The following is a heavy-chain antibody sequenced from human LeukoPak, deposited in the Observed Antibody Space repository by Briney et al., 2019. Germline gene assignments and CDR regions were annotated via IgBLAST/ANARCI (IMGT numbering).Heavy chain of an antibody. CDR1: GFTFSSYG. D-gene: IGHD3-22*01. CDR3: AKIPYDSSGYYFKDAFDI. CDR2: IRYDGSNK. V-gene: IGHV3-30*02. J-gene: IGHJ3*02. Sequence: GGSLRLSCAASGFTFSSYGMHWVRQAPGKGLEWVAFIRYDGSNKYYADSVKGRFTISRDNSKNTLYLQMNSLRAEDTAVYYCAKIPYDSSGYYFKDAFDIWGQGTMVTVSS.